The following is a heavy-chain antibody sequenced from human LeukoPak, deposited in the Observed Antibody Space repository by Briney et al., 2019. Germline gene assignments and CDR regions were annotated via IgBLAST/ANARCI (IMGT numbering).Heavy chain of an antibody. CDR3: ARRQWLVHYFDY. V-gene: IGHV4-59*08. Sequence: PSETLSLTCTVSGGSISSYYWTWIRQPPGKRLERIGYIYYSGSTNYNPSLKSRVSMSVDTSKNQISLKLGSVTAADTAVYYCARRQWLVHYFDYWGQGTLVTVSS. CDR1: GGSISSYY. D-gene: IGHD6-19*01. CDR2: IYYSGST. J-gene: IGHJ4*02.